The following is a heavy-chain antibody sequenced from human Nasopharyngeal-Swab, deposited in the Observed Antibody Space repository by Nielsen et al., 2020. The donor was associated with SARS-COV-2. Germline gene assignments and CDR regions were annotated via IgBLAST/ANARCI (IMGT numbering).Heavy chain of an antibody. D-gene: IGHD6-13*01. V-gene: IGHV3-23*01. J-gene: IGHJ4*02. Sequence: WIRQHPGKGLEWVSAISGSGGSTYYAGSVKGRFTTSRDNSKTTVHLQMDRLRVEDTAVYFCAKSKGYTSSWNDYWGQGTLGTASS. CDR3: AKSKGYTSSWNDY. CDR2: ISGSGGST.